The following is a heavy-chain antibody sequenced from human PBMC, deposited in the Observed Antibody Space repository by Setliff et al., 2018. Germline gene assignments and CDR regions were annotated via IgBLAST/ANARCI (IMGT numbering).Heavy chain of an antibody. D-gene: IGHD3-3*01. CDR3: ARGPYYDFWSGYGADAFDI. J-gene: IGHJ3*02. CDR1: GFTFNHFA. V-gene: IGHV3-48*01. Sequence: GSLRLSCATSGFTFNHFAMAWVRQAPGKGLEWVSYISSSSSTIYYADSVKGRFTISRDNAKNSLYLQMNSLRAEDTAVYYCARGPYYDFWSGYGADAFDIWCQGTMVTVSS. CDR2: ISSSSSTI.